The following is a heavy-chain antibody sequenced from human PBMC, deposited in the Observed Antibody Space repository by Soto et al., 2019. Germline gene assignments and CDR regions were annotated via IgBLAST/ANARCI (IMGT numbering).Heavy chain of an antibody. D-gene: IGHD2-15*01. V-gene: IGHV3-48*02. CDR2: ISVGGGSI. Sequence: GGSLRLSCIDSGFTFRDYAFNWVRQAPGKGLEWVSYISVGGGSIFYADSVKGRFTISRDDAGNSVYLQMNTLRHEDTAVYHCVRDHRWAFDIWGQGTVVTVSS. J-gene: IGHJ3*02. CDR3: VRDHRWAFDI. CDR1: GFTFRDYA.